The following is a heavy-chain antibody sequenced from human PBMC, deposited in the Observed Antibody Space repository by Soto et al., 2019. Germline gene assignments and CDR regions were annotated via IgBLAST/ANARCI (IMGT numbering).Heavy chain of an antibody. CDR2: IIPILGIA. CDR3: ARVPVSYYYGMDV. J-gene: IGHJ6*02. D-gene: IGHD4-17*01. CDR1: GGTFSSYT. V-gene: IGHV1-69*02. Sequence: QVQLVQSGAEVKKPRSSVKVSCKASGGTFSSYTISWVRQAPGQGLEWMGRIIPILGIANYAQKFQGRVTITADKSTSTAYMELSSLRSEDTAVYYCARVPVSYYYGMDVWGQGTTVTVSS.